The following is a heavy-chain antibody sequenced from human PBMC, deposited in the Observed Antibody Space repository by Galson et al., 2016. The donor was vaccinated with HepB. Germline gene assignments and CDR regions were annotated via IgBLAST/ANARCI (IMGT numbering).Heavy chain of an antibody. CDR1: TFRNSA. J-gene: IGHJ4*02. Sequence: TFRNSAISWVRQAPGQGLEWMGGIIPIYGTTNYAQKFQGRVTITADESTSTAYMDLSSLRFEDTALYYCARGGDSSGWYEVIFWGQGTLVTVSS. D-gene: IGHD6-19*01. CDR3: ARGGDSSGWYEVIF. V-gene: IGHV1-69*01. CDR2: IIPIYGTT.